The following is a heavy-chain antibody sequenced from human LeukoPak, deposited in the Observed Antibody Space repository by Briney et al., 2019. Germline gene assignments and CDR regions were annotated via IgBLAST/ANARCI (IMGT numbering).Heavy chain of an antibody. CDR1: AFTFRSFE. Sequence: GGSLRLSCSGSAFTFRSFEMNWVRPGPGKGRVWISYIGSGGTNMRYTDPVKGRFTITRDDAKNSVYLQMNRLRSEDTAVYYCVRDRTDSVSDGNFDHWGQGTLVTVSS. V-gene: IGHV3-48*03. D-gene: IGHD4-11*01. CDR3: VRDRTDSVSDGNFDH. J-gene: IGHJ4*02. CDR2: IGSGGTNM.